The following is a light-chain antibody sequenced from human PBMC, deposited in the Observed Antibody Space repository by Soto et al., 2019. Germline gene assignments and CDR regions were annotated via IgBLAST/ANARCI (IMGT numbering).Light chain of an antibody. CDR2: DAS. CDR3: QQYNSYQWT. CDR1: QSISSW. J-gene: IGKJ1*01. Sequence: DIQMTQSRSTLCPSVVPRLTMYCRASQSISSWLAWYQQKPGKAPNLLIYDASNLESGVPSRFSGSGSGTEFTLTSSSLQPDDFATYYCQQYNSYQWTFGQGTKVDIK. V-gene: IGKV1-5*01.